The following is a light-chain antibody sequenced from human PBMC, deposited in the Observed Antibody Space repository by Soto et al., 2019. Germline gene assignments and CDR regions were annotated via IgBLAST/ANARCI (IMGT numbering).Light chain of an antibody. Sequence: QSVLTQPPSASGSPGQSVTISCTGTSSDVGGYNYVSWYQQHPGKAHKLMIYEVSKRPSGVPERFSGSKSGNTASLTVSGLQAEDEADYYCSSYAGSTPYVVGTGTKVTVL. CDR2: EVS. CDR3: SSYAGSTPYV. CDR1: SSDVGGYNY. J-gene: IGLJ1*01. V-gene: IGLV2-8*01.